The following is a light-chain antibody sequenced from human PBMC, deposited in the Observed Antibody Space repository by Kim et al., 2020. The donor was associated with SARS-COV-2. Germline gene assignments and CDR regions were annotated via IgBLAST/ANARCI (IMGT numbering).Light chain of an antibody. CDR2: DTT. J-gene: IGLJ3*02. V-gene: IGLV7-46*01. CDR1: TGPVNRGHL. Sequence: PGGTVTLPGGCSTGPVNRGHLPYWCQQRPGRGPKTLIYDTTSKHSGTPARFSGSLLGGKAALTRSGAQPEDEADYYCWLSHSGVRVFGGGTQLTVL. CDR3: WLSHSGVRV.